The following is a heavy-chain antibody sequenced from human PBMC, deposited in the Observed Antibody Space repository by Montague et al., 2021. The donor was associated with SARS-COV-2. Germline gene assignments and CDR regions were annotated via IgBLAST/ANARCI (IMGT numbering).Heavy chain of an antibody. Sequence: SETLSLTCAVYRGSFHIFSWGWIRQSPEKGLEWIGDIDHRGNTNYNPSLKSRVTISVDTSKNHFSLNLTSVTAADTAAYYCVREGRSSAYAMDYWGQGTLVTVSS. D-gene: IGHD3-22*01. CDR2: IDHRGNT. V-gene: IGHV4-34*01. J-gene: IGHJ4*02. CDR1: RGSFHIFS. CDR3: VREGRSSAYAMDY.